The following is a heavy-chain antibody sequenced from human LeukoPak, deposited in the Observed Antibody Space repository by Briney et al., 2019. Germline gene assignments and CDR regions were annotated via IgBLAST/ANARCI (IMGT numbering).Heavy chain of an antibody. CDR1: GGTFSSYA. J-gene: IGHJ4*02. V-gene: IGHV1-69*13. CDR2: IIPIFGTA. CDR3: ARARDGYYDILTGYYEVDY. D-gene: IGHD3-9*01. Sequence: ASVKVSCKASGGTFSSYAISWVRQAPGQGLEWMGGIIPIFGTANYAQKFQGRVTITADESTSTAYMEQSSLRSEDTAVYYCARARDGYYDILTGYYEVDYWGQGTLVAVSS.